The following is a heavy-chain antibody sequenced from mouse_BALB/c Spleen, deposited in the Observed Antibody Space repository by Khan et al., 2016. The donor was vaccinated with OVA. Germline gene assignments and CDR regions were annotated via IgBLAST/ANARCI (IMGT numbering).Heavy chain of an antibody. Sequence: QVQLQQSGAELAKPGASVKMSYKASGYTFINYWILWIKQRPGQGLEWIGYINPSTGYTEYNQNFKDKATLTADKSSSTAYMQLSSLTSEDSTVYYGARRGLRWDFDYWGQGTTLTVSS. J-gene: IGHJ2*01. D-gene: IGHD1-1*01. CDR3: ARRGLRWDFDY. CDR1: GYTFINYW. V-gene: IGHV1-7*01. CDR2: INPSTGYT.